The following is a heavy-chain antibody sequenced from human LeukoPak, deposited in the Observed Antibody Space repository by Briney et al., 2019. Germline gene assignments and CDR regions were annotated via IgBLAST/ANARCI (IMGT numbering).Heavy chain of an antibody. Sequence: SXSSSSXYWGWIRQPPGKGLEWIGSIYYSGSTYYNPSLKSRVTISVDTSKNQFSLNLNSVTAADTAVYYCARSRGRKVTPFDYWGQGILVTVSS. D-gene: IGHD3-10*01. CDR2: IYYSGST. CDR3: ARSRGRKVTPFDY. CDR1: SXSSSSXY. J-gene: IGHJ4*02. V-gene: IGHV4-39*07.